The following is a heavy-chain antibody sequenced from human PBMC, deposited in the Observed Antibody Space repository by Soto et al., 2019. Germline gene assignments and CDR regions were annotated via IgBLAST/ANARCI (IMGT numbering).Heavy chain of an antibody. CDR3: ARGSKSEWWYFDL. J-gene: IGHJ2*01. D-gene: IGHD3-3*01. CDR1: GYTFTRYD. V-gene: IGHV1-8*01. CDR2: MNPNSGNT. Sequence: QVQLVQSGAEVKKPGASVKVSCKASGYTFTRYDINWVRQATGQELEGMGWMNPNSGNTGYAQKFQGRVTMTRNTSISTAYMGPSSLRSEDTAVYYCARGSKSEWWYFDLWGRGTLVTVSS.